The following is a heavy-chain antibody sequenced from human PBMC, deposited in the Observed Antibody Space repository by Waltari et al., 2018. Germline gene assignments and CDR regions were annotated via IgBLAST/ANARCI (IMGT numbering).Heavy chain of an antibody. CDR2: INMDGSIT. J-gene: IGHJ4*02. CDR1: GFSFLPSR. D-gene: IGHD6-19*01. V-gene: IGHV3-74*01. CDR3: VMYSSSFLGDC. Sequence: VQLVEPGVGLVQPGGSLRLSCAASGFSFLPSRMNWVRQAPGQGMMSVSKINMDGSITSYADSVKGRFTISRDNAENTLFLQMHSLRAEDTAVYYCVMYSSSFLGDCWGRGTLVTVSS.